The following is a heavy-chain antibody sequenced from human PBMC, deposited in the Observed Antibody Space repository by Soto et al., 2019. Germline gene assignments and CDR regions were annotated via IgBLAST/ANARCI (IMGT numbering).Heavy chain of an antibody. CDR2: IYYSGST. V-gene: IGHV4-59*01. CDR1: GGSISSYY. D-gene: IGHD3-22*01. Sequence: SETLSLTCTVSGGSISSYYWSWIRQPPGKGLEWIGYIYYSGSTNYNPSLKSRVTISVDTSKNQFSLKLSSVTAADTAVYYCARLYYYDSSGSFGAFDIWGQGTMVTV. J-gene: IGHJ3*02. CDR3: ARLYYYDSSGSFGAFDI.